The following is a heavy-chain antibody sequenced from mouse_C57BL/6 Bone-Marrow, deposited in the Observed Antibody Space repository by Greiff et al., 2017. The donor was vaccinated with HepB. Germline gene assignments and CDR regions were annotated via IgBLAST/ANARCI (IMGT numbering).Heavy chain of an antibody. V-gene: IGHV1-19*01. CDR3: ARSGDGYLYDYAMDY. J-gene: IGHJ4*01. D-gene: IGHD2-3*01. CDR1: GYTFTDYY. CDR2: INPYNGGT. Sequence: VQLQQSGPVLVKPGASVKMSCKASGYTFTDYYMNWVKQSHGKSLEWIGVINPYNGGTSYNQKFKGKATLTVDKSSSTAYMELNSLTSEDSAVYYCARSGDGYLYDYAMDYWGQGTSVTVSS.